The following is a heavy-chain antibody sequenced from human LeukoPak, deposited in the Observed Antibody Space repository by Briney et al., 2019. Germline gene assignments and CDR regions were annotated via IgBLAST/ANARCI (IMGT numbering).Heavy chain of an antibody. CDR1: GGTFSSYA. J-gene: IGHJ6*03. CDR3: ARGGEAADYYYYMDV. CDR2: IIPIFGTA. D-gene: IGHD6-13*01. Sequence: ASVKVSCKASGGTFSSYAISWVRQAPGQGLEWMGGIIPIFGTANYAQKFQGRVTITADKSTSTAYMELSSLRSEDTAVYYCARGGEAADYYYYMDVWGKGTSVTVSS. V-gene: IGHV1-69*06.